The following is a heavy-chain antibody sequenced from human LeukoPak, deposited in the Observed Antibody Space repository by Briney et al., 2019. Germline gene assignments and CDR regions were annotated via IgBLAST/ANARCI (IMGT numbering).Heavy chain of an antibody. D-gene: IGHD6-6*01. J-gene: IGHJ4*02. CDR1: GFTFSSYA. Sequence: GGSLRLSCAASGFTFSSYAMSWVRQAPGKGLEWVSAISGSGGSTYYADSVKGRFTISRDNSKNTLYLQMNSLGAEDTAVYYCAKECEYSSSSYYFDYWGQGTLVTVSS. CDR2: ISGSGGST. CDR3: AKECEYSSSSYYFDY. V-gene: IGHV3-23*01.